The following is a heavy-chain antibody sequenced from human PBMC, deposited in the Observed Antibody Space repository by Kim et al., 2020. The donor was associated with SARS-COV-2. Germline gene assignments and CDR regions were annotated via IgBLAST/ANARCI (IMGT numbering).Heavy chain of an antibody. CDR1: GFTFTNHG. CDR3: ASEIRPKDY. CDR2: IYINGAT. Sequence: GGSLRLSCTASGFTFTNHGMTWVRQAPGKGPEWVSAIYINGATKYAASVKGRFTISSDNSKNTLYLQMNSLGVEDTAVYYCASEIRPKDYWGQGTLVTVSS. J-gene: IGHJ4*02. D-gene: IGHD1-1*01. V-gene: IGHV3-23*05.